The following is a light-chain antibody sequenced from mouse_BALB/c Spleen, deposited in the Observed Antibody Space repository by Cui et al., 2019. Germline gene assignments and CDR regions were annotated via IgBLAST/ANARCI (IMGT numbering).Light chain of an antibody. CDR2: ATS. CDR1: SSISY. CDR3: QQCRSNTYT. J-gene: IGKJ2*01. Sequence: QIVLTQSPAIMSASPGEKVTMTCSASSSISYMHWYQQKSGTSPKRWIYATSKPDSGVAARFSGSGSGTAYSHTIRSREAEDAATYYCQQCRSNTYTFGGGTKLEIK. V-gene: IGKV4-59*01.